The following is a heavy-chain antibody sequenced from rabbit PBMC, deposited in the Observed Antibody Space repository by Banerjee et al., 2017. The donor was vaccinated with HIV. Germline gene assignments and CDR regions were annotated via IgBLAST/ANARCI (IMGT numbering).Heavy chain of an antibody. CDR2: IYAGSSGST. CDR3: ARSPTMNMVLRL. J-gene: IGHJ4*01. CDR1: GFSFSSGYW. D-gene: IGHD2-1*01. Sequence: QSLEESGGDLVKPGASLTLTCTASGFSFSSGYWICWVRQAPGKGLEWIACIYAGSSGSTYYASWAKGRFTISKTSSTTVTLQMTSLTAADTATYFCARSPTMNMVLRLWGPGTLVTVS. V-gene: IGHV1S40*01.